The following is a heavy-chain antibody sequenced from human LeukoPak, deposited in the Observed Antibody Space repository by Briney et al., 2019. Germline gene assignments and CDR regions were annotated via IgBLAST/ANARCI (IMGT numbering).Heavy chain of an antibody. V-gene: IGHV4-39*01. J-gene: IGHJ4*02. CDR1: GGSISSSSYY. D-gene: IGHD3-22*01. Sequence: SETLSLTCTVSGGSISSSSYYWGWIRQPPGKGLEWTGSIYYSGSAYYNPSLKSRVTISVDTSKNQFSLKLSSVTAADTAVYYCASRDYYDSSGYSYWGQGTLVTVSS. CDR2: IYYSGSA. CDR3: ASRDYYDSSGYSY.